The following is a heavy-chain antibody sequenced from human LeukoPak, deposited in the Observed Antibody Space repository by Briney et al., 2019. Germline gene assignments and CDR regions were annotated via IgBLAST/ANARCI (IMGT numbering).Heavy chain of an antibody. V-gene: IGHV1-2*06. D-gene: IGHD3-22*01. CDR3: ARDVISYYYDSSGSPIGSHFDY. J-gene: IGHJ4*02. CDR2: INPNSGGT. CDR1: GYTFTGYY. Sequence: GASVKVSCKASGYTFTGYYMHWVRQAPGQGLEWMGRINPNSGGTNYAQKFQGRVTMTRDTSISTAYMELSRLRSDDTAVYYCARDVISYYYDSSGSPIGSHFDYWGQGTLVTVSS.